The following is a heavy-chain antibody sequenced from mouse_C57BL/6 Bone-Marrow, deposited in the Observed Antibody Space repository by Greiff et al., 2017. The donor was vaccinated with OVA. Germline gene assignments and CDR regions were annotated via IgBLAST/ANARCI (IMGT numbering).Heavy chain of an antibody. Sequence: QVQLQQSGPELVRPGASVKISCKAPGYTFTSHWMQWVRQRPGQGLEWIGEIFPGSGSTYYNEKFKGKATLTVDKSSSTAYMQLSSLTSEDSAVYFCARSSYYDYLAWFAYWGQGTLVTVSA. CDR1: GYTFTSHW. D-gene: IGHD2-4*01. CDR2: IFPGSGST. J-gene: IGHJ3*01. CDR3: ARSSYYDYLAWFAY. V-gene: IGHV1-56*01.